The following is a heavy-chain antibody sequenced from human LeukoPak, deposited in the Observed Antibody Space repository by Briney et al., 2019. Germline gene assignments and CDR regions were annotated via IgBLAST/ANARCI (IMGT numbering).Heavy chain of an antibody. CDR3: ARVAGDYDFSGYHDAFDF. V-gene: IGHV3-48*02. CDR1: GFTFSSYS. Sequence: QTGGSLSLSCAASGFTFSSYSMNWVRQAPGKGLEWVSYISVSASTIYYADSVKGRFTISRDNAKNSLYLQMNSLRDEDTAVYYCARVAGDYDFSGYHDAFDFWGQGTMVTVSS. J-gene: IGHJ3*01. D-gene: IGHD3-22*01. CDR2: ISVSASTI.